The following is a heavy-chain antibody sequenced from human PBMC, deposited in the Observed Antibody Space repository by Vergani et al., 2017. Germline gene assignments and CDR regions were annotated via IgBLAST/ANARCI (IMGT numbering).Heavy chain of an antibody. D-gene: IGHD2-21*02. Sequence: QVQLVQSGAEVKKPGASVKVSCKASGYTFTGYYMHWVRQAPGQGLEWMGWINPNSGGTNYAQKFQGRVTMTRDTSISTAYMELSRLRSDDTAVYYCARDSSCVGDCYPRGVNDAFDIWGQGTMVTVSS. CDR3: ARDSSCVGDCYPRGVNDAFDI. CDR1: GYTFTGYY. V-gene: IGHV1-2*02. CDR2: INPNSGGT. J-gene: IGHJ3*02.